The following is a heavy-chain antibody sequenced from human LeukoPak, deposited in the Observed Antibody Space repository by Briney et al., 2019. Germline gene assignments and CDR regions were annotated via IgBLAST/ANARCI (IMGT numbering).Heavy chain of an antibody. J-gene: IGHJ4*02. CDR1: GGSISRFH. CDR2: IYTSGRT. Sequence: SETLSLTCTVPGGSISRFHWSWIRQPPGKGLEWIGHIYTSGRTSYNPSLKSRVTISVDTSKSHFSLKLSSVTAADTAVYYCARTDYYDFQLDYWGQGTLVTVSS. D-gene: IGHD3-22*01. V-gene: IGHV4-4*09. CDR3: ARTDYYDFQLDY.